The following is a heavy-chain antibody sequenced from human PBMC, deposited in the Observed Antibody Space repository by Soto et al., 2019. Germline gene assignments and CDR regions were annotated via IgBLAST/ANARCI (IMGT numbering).Heavy chain of an antibody. CDR2: IWYDGSNK. V-gene: IGHV3-33*01. CDR3: ARETVLVMDTAMVHPGYNWFDP. J-gene: IGHJ5*02. CDR1: GFTFSSYG. Sequence: PGGSLRLSCAASGFTFSSYGMHWVRQAPGKGLEWVAVIWYDGSNKYYADSVKGRFTISRDNSKNTLYLQMNSLRAEDTAVYYCARETVLVMDTAMVHPGYNWFDPWGQGTLVTVSS. D-gene: IGHD5-18*01.